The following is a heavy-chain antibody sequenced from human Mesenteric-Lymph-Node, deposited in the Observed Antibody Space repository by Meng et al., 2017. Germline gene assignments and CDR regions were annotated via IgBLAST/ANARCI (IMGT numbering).Heavy chain of an antibody. CDR3: ARGPSNVMTTVTIYGYDY. D-gene: IGHD4-17*01. Sequence: ASVKVSCKASGYTFTGYYMHWVRQAPGQGLEWMGRINPNSGGTNYAQKFQGRVTMTRDTSISTAYMELSRLRSDDTAVYYCARGPSNVMTTVTIYGYDYWGQGTLVTVSS. V-gene: IGHV1-2*06. CDR1: GYTFTGYY. J-gene: IGHJ4*02. CDR2: INPNSGGT.